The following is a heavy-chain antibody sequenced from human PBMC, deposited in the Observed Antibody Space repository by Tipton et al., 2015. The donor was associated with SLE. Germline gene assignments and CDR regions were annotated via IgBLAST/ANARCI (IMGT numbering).Heavy chain of an antibody. Sequence: TLSLTCTVSGGPISSANYYWGWNRQSPGKGLEWIGSIYYTGNTYYNPSLKSRVTISVDTSKNQFSLKLSSVTAADTAVYYCASRLSVTGQGDYWGQGTLVTVSS. CDR1: GGPISSANYY. CDR3: ASRLSVTGQGDY. V-gene: IGHV4-39*07. CDR2: IYYTGNT. D-gene: IGHD6-19*01. J-gene: IGHJ4*02.